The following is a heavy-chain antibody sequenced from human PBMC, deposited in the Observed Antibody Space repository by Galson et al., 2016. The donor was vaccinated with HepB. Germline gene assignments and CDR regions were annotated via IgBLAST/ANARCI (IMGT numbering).Heavy chain of an antibody. D-gene: IGHD1-1*01. CDR1: GFVFSNFG. J-gene: IGHJ4*02. Sequence: SLRLSCAASGFVFSNFGLSWFRQVPGKGLEWVASISTRRTTYYSDSVQGRFTISRDNSNNTLYLQMNGLRAEDTAVYYCAKERLVRRIFDHWGQGTLHTVSS. CDR3: AKERLVRRIFDH. CDR2: ISTRRTT. V-gene: IGHV3-23*01.